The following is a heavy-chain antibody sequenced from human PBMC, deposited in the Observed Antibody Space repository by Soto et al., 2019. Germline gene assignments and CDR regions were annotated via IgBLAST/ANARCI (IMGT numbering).Heavy chain of an antibody. CDR1: GVSISSGNW. CDR2: IFHDGTA. V-gene: IGHV4-4*02. CDR3: ARLVYDTRLDYLYFDF. D-gene: IGHD3-16*01. J-gene: IGHJ4*02. Sequence: SETLSLTCTVSGVSISSGNWWTWVRQSPRKGLEYIGEIFHDGTANYFPSFERRVAMSVDKSKIQFSLKLTSVTAADAAIYYCARLVYDTRLDYLYFDFWGQGAQVTVSS.